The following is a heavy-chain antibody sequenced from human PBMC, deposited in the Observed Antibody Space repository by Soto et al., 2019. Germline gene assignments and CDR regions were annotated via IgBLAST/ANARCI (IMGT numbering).Heavy chain of an antibody. V-gene: IGHV3-11*06. CDR3: ARRDYSNEHWFDT. D-gene: IGHD4-4*01. CDR2: ISSASDYS. CDR1: GFSFSDYY. Sequence: PGGSLRLSCTASGFSFSDYYMSWIRQAPGKGLEWISYISSASDYSTYADSVKGRFTISRDNAKNSLYLQLTNVRPDDTALYFCARRDYSNEHWFDTWGLGTAVTVSS. J-gene: IGHJ5*02.